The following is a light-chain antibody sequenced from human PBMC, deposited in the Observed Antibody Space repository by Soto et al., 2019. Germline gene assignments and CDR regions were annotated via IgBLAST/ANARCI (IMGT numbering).Light chain of an antibody. CDR2: AAS. V-gene: IGKV1-39*01. Sequence: DIQMTQSPSSLSASVGDSVTITCRASQSISNYLNWYQQKPGKAPKLLVYAASSLQSGVPSRFSGSGSGTDITLTISSLQPEDFATYYCQQSYRTPFTFGPGTKVDIK. CDR1: QSISNY. CDR3: QQSYRTPFT. J-gene: IGKJ3*01.